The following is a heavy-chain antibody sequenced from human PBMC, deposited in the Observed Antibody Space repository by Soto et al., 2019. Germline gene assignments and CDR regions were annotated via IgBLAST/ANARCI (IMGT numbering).Heavy chain of an antibody. D-gene: IGHD1-1*01. Sequence: ASVKVSCKASGYTFTSYGISWVRQAPGQGLKWMGWISAYNGNTNYAQKLQGRVTMTTDTSTSTAYMELRSLRSDDTALYYGAEGLERGAFDIWGQGTMVTVSS. V-gene: IGHV1-18*01. CDR3: AEGLERGAFDI. CDR1: GYTFTSYG. CDR2: ISAYNGNT. J-gene: IGHJ3*02.